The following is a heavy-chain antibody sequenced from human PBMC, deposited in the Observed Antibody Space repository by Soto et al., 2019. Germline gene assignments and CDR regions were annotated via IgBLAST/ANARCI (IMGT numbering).Heavy chain of an antibody. CDR2: ISAYNVNT. J-gene: IGHJ4*02. Sequence: ASVKVSSKTSGYTFTTYGFSWVRQAPGQGLECVGWISAYNVNTHYSQKFQVIVTMTTDTSTSTAYMELRSLTSGDTAVYYCASEPIYYNDRSGYYPLVYCGQGTMVTV. V-gene: IGHV1-18*04. CDR1: GYTFTTYG. D-gene: IGHD3-22*01. CDR3: ASEPIYYNDRSGYYPLVY.